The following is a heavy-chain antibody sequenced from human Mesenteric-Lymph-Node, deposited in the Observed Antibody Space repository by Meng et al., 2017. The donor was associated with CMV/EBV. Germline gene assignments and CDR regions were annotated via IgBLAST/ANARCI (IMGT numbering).Heavy chain of an antibody. Sequence: GESLKISCAASGFTFSNAWMSWVRQAPGKGLEWVGRIKSKTDGGTTDYAAPVKGRFTISRDDSKNTLYLQMNSLKTEDTAVYYCTTRVGVAATRSEVFDYWGQGTLVTVSS. D-gene: IGHD2-15*01. CDR1: GFTFSNAW. J-gene: IGHJ4*02. V-gene: IGHV3-15*01. CDR3: TTRVGVAATRSEVFDY. CDR2: IKSKTDGGTT.